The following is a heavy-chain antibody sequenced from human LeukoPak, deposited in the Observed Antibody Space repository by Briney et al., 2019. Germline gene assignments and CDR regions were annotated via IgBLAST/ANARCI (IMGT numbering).Heavy chain of an antibody. CDR2: ISGSGGST. D-gene: IGHD3-10*01. CDR3: AKGRGLFDY. Sequence: GGSLRLSCAASGFTFSSYSMNWVRQAPGKGLEWVSAISGSGGSTYYADSVKGRFTISRDNSKNVLYLQINSLRAEDTAVYYCAKGRGLFDYWGQGTLVTVSS. J-gene: IGHJ4*02. CDR1: GFTFSSYS. V-gene: IGHV3-23*01.